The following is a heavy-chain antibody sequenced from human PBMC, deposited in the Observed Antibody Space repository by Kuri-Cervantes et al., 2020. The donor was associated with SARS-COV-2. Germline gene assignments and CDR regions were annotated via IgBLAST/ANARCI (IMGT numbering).Heavy chain of an antibody. CDR1: GFTFSNYA. D-gene: IGHD3-22*01. Sequence: GGSLRLSCAASGFTFSNYAIHWVRQAPGKGLEWVAVISYDGTKKNYPDSVKGRFTISRDNSKNTVYLHMNSLRAEDSAMYFCARDASTYYYHSSGYTYYFDFWGQGTLVTVSS. V-gene: IGHV3-30-3*01. CDR3: ARDASTYYYHSSGYTYYFDF. CDR2: ISYDGTKK. J-gene: IGHJ4*02.